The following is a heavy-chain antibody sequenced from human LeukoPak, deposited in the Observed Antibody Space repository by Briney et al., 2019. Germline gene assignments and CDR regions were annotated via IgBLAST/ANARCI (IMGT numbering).Heavy chain of an antibody. CDR3: ARSESSYDYVWGSYRYYFDY. Sequence: EASVKVSCKASGGTFSSYAISWVRQVPGQGLEWMGGIIPIFGTANYAQKFQGRVTITADESTSTAYMELSSLRSEDTAVYYCARSESSYDYVWGSYRYYFDYWGQGTLVTVSS. D-gene: IGHD3-16*02. V-gene: IGHV1-69*13. CDR2: IIPIFGTA. J-gene: IGHJ4*02. CDR1: GGTFSSYA.